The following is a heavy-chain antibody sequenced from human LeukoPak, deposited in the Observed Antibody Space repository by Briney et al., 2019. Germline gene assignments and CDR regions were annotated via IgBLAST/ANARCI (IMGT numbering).Heavy chain of an antibody. J-gene: IGHJ3*02. D-gene: IGHD3-22*01. Sequence: SESLSLTCTVSGGSISSYCCSWVRQPPGKGLEGIGYIYYSGRTNYNPSLKSRVTISVDTSKNQFSLKLSSVTAADTAVYYCARGGYYDSSGHAFDIWGQGTMVTVSS. CDR2: IYYSGRT. CDR3: ARGGYYDSSGHAFDI. CDR1: GGSISSYC. V-gene: IGHV4-59*01.